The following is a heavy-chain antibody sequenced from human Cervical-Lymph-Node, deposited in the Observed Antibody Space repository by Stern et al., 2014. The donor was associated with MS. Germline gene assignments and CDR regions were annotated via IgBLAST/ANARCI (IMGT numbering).Heavy chain of an antibody. CDR2: ISSSSSYI. CDR1: GFTFSSYS. CDR3: AREPPYSSGWYYYYGMDV. Sequence: EVQLVESGGGLVKPGGSLRLSCAASGFTFSSYSMNWVRQAPGKGLEWVSSISSSSSYIYYADSVKGRFTISRDNAKNSLYLQMNSLRAEDTAVYYCAREPPYSSGWYYYYGMDVWGQGTTVTVSS. V-gene: IGHV3-21*01. D-gene: IGHD6-19*01. J-gene: IGHJ6*02.